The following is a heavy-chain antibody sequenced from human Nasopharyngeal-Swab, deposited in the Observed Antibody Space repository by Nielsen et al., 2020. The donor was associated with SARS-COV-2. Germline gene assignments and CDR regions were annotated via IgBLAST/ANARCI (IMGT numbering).Heavy chain of an antibody. V-gene: IGHV1-2*06. CDR3: VRDPQGDWFDP. CDR2: INPNSGGT. D-gene: IGHD3-16*01. J-gene: IGHJ5*02. CDR1: GYTFTGYY. Sequence: ASVKVSCKASGYTFTGYYMHWVRQAPGQGLEWMGRINPNSGGTNYAQKFQGRVTMTRDTSISTAYMELSRLRSDDTAVYYCVRDPQGDWFDPWGQGTLVTVSS.